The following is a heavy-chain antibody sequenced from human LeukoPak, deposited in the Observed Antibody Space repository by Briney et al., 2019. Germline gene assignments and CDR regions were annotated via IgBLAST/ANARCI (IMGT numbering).Heavy chain of an antibody. V-gene: IGHV3-53*01. Sequence: GGSLRLSCEVSGFPVRSRYMTWVRQAPGKGLECVSVIYSGGTTYYIDSVKDRFTISRDNSKSSMYLEMNNLRVEDTAVYYCASLEGGPTDGRWGQGTLVTVSS. D-gene: IGHD1-26*01. CDR3: ASLEGGPTDGR. CDR2: IYSGGTT. J-gene: IGHJ4*03. CDR1: GFPVRSRY.